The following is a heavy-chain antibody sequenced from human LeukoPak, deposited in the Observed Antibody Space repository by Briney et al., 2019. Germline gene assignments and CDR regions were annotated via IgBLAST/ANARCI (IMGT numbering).Heavy chain of an antibody. CDR1: GYTFTNYD. D-gene: IGHD1-26*01. Sequence: ASVKVSCKTSGYTFTNYDINWVRQATGQGLEWMGWMNPKSGNTGSAQRYQGRVTMTRDTSISTAYMELSSLRSEDTAVYYCARVWGAIDYWGQGTLVTVSS. CDR3: ARVWGAIDY. CDR2: MNPKSGNT. V-gene: IGHV1-8*01. J-gene: IGHJ4*02.